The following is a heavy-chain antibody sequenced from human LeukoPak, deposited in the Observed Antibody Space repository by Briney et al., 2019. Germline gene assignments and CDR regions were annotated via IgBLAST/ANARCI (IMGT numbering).Heavy chain of an antibody. J-gene: IGHJ4*02. CDR1: GVPFSSLW. Sequence: GGSLRLSCVASGVPFSSLWMTWVRQAPGKGLEWVANIKQDGTDIHYLESVRGRFTISRDNTKSSLYLQMNSLRAEDTAVYYRGSGPGWYCDAWGQGTLVTVSS. CDR2: IKQDGTDI. V-gene: IGHV3-7*03. CDR3: GSGPGWYCDA.